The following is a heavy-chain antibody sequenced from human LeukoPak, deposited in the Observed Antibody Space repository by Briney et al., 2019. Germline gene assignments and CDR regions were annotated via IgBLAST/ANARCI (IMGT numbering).Heavy chain of an antibody. Sequence: GGSLRLSCAASGFTFSSYSMNWVRQTPGKGLEWVSSISSSTYIYYADSVKGRFTISRDNAKNSLYLQMNSMRAEDTAVYYCAREPTAMILWGQGTLVTVSS. V-gene: IGHV3-21*01. CDR3: AREPTAMIL. CDR2: ISSSTYI. CDR1: GFTFSSYS. J-gene: IGHJ4*02. D-gene: IGHD5-18*01.